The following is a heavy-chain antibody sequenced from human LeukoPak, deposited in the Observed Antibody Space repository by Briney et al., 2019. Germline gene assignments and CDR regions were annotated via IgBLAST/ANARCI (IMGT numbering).Heavy chain of an antibody. CDR3: ARRAGEYSHPYDY. CDR2: ISGSGSGYST. Sequence: GGSLRLSCAASGFIFSSYGMTWVRQAPGKGLEWVSTISGSGSGYSTYYADSVKGRFTISRDNSKNTLYLQMNSLRADDTAVYYCARRAGEYSHPYDYWGQGTLVTVSS. V-gene: IGHV3-23*01. D-gene: IGHD4-17*01. J-gene: IGHJ4*02. CDR1: GFIFSSYG.